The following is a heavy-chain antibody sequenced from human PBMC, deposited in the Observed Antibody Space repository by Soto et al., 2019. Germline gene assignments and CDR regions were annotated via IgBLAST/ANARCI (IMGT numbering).Heavy chain of an antibody. CDR1: GYIFVNYG. D-gene: IGHD3-16*01. Sequence: QVQLVQSGDEVKKPGASVKVSCKASGYIFVNYGIAWVRQAPGQGLEWMGWISPYTGNTHSATKVQGRLTMTTDTPTRTANMALGSLTSEDTAVYYCVMVDNYVTPTPQDVWGQRTTVTVSS. CDR2: ISPYTGNT. J-gene: IGHJ6*02. CDR3: VMVDNYVTPTPQDV. V-gene: IGHV1-18*01.